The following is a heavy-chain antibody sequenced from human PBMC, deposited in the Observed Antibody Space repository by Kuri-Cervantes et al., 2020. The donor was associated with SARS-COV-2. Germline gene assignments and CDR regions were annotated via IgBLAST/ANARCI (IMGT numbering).Heavy chain of an antibody. V-gene: IGHV3-21*01. Sequence: GGSLRLSCAASGFTFSSYAMHWVRQAPGKGLEWVSSISSSSSYIYYADSVKGRFTISRDNAKNSLYLQMNSLRAEDTAVYYCARDFPAYCTNGVCYSEYFQHWGQGTLVTVSS. CDR3: ARDFPAYCTNGVCYSEYFQH. D-gene: IGHD2-8*01. CDR2: ISSSSSYI. J-gene: IGHJ1*01. CDR1: GFTFSSYA.